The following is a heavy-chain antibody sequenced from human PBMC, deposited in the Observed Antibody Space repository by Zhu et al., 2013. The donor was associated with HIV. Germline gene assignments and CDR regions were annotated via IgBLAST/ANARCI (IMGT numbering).Heavy chain of an antibody. Sequence: QVQLVQSGAEVKKPGSSVKVSCKASGGTFSSYAISWVRQAPGQGLEWMGGIIPIFGTANYAQKFQGRVTITADESTSTAYMELSSLRSEDTAVYYCASSEYKALVGHYYYYYYGMDVWDQGP. J-gene: IGHJ6*02. CDR2: IIPIFGTA. CDR1: GGTFSSYA. CDR3: ASSEYKALVGHYYYYYYGMDV. V-gene: IGHV1-69*01. D-gene: IGHD3-9*01.